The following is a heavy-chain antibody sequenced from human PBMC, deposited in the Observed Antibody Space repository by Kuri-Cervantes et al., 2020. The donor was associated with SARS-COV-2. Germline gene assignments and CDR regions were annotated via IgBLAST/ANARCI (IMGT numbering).Heavy chain of an antibody. CDR3: ARAAPGYGMDV. V-gene: IGHV4-34*01. CDR1: GFTFSSYS. CDR2: INHSGST. J-gene: IGHJ6*02. Sequence: GSLRLSCAASGFTFSSYSMNWVRQPPGKGLEWIGEINHSGSTNYNPSLKSRVTVSVDTSKNQFSLKLSSVTAADTAVYYCARAAPGYGMDVWGQGTTVTSP.